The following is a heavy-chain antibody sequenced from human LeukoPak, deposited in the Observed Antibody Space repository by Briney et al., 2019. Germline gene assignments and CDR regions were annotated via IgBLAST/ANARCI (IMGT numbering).Heavy chain of an antibody. D-gene: IGHD1-1*01. CDR3: ATDPVTRYGH. CDR1: GFTVSSNY. J-gene: IGHJ4*02. Sequence: GGSLRLSCAASGFTVSSNYMSWVRQAPGKGLEWVSVIYSGGNTYYADSVKGRFTISRDNSKNTLFLQMNSLRAEDTAVYYCATDPVTRYGHWGQGTLVTVSS. V-gene: IGHV3-66*01. CDR2: IYSGGNT.